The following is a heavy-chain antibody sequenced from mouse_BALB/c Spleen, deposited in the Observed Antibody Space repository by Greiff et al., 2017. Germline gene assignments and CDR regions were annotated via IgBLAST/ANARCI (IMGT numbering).Heavy chain of an antibody. D-gene: IGHD1-1*01. J-gene: IGHJ3*01. Sequence: DVMLVESGGGLVQPGGSRKLSCAASGFTFSSFGMHWVRQAPEKGLEWVAYISSGSSTIYYADTVKGRFTISRDNPKNTLFLQMTSLRSEDTAMYYCAREAHYGSSLFAYWGQGTLVTVSA. CDR3: AREAHYGSSLFAY. V-gene: IGHV5-17*02. CDR1: GFTFSSFG. CDR2: ISSGSSTI.